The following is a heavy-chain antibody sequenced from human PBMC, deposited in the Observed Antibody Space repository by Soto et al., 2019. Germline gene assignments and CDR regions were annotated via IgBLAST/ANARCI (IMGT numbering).Heavy chain of an antibody. V-gene: IGHV3-74*01. J-gene: IGHJ4*02. CDR1: GFFLNNYW. D-gene: IGHD3-10*01. CDR3: TRVVVGSAGEFDY. CDR2: ISADGNTI. Sequence: PVGSLRLSCAASGFFLNNYWMHWVRQTPGKGLEWVSRISADGNTINYADSVRGRFTISRDNAKNTLFLQLNSLTAEDTAVYYCTRVVVGSAGEFDYWGQGTLVTVSS.